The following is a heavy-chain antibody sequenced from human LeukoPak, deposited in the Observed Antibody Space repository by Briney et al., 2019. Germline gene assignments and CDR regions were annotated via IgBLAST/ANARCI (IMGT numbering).Heavy chain of an antibody. CDR3: ARDRDPMVRGGGGMDV. V-gene: IGHV3-33*01. J-gene: IGHJ6*02. CDR1: GFTFSSYG. D-gene: IGHD3-10*01. CDR2: IWYDGSNK. Sequence: GGSLRLSCAASGFTFSSYGMHWVRQAPGKGLEWVAVIWYDGSNKYYADSVKGRFTISRDNSKNTLYLQMNSLRAGDTAVYYCARDRDPMVRGGGGMDVWGQGTTVTVSS.